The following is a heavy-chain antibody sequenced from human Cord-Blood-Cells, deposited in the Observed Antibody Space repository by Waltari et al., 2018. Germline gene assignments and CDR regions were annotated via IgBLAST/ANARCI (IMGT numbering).Heavy chain of an antibody. V-gene: IGHV4-59*11. D-gene: IGHD2-2*01. Sequence: QVQLQESGPGLVKPSETLSLTCTVSGGSISSPYCSWIRPPHGQGLEWIGYIYYSGSTNYNPSLKSRVTISVDTSKNQFSLKLSSVTAADTAVYYCARGGPLIVVVPAARGEAFDIWGQGTMVTVSS. J-gene: IGHJ3*02. CDR1: GGSISSPY. CDR2: IYYSGST. CDR3: ARGGPLIVVVPAARGEAFDI.